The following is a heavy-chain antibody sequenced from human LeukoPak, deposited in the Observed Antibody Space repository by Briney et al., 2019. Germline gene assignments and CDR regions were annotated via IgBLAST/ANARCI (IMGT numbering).Heavy chain of an antibody. V-gene: IGHV3-21*01. CDR1: GFTFSSYS. CDR3: ARSYSSSWYGRN. Sequence: PGGSLRLSCAASGFTFSSYSMNWVRQAPGKGLEWDSSISSSSSYIYYADSVKGRFTISRDNAKNSLYLQMNCLRAEDTAVYYCARSYSSSWYGRNWGQGTLVTVSS. J-gene: IGHJ4*02. CDR2: ISSSSSYI. D-gene: IGHD6-13*01.